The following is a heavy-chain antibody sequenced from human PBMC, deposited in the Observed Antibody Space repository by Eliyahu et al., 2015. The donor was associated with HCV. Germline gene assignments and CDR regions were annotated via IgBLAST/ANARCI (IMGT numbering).Heavy chain of an antibody. V-gene: IGHV3-74*01. CDR3: AKDMVTPFRYDFGMDV. CDR2: ITNDGSIT. CDR1: GFTFSSYW. Sequence: EVQLVESGGGLXQPGGSLXLSCAAXGFTFSSYWMHWVRQAPGKGLMWVSRITNDGSITDYADSVKGRFTMSRDNAKNMLYLQMNSLRADDTAVYYCAKDMVTPFRYDFGMDVWGHGTTVTVSS. J-gene: IGHJ6*02. D-gene: IGHD2-21*02.